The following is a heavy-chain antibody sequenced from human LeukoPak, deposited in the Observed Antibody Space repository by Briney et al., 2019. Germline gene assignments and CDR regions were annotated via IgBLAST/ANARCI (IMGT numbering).Heavy chain of an antibody. CDR3: ARGRPTNRYYYYYMDV. V-gene: IGHV4-34*01. D-gene: IGHD2-8*01. CDR1: GFTVSSNY. CDR2: INHSGST. Sequence: GSLRLSCAASGFTVSSNYMSWVRQPPGKGLEWIGEINHSGSTNYNPSLKSRVTISVDTSKNQFSLKLSSVTAADTAVYYCARGRPTNRYYYYYMDVWGKGTTVTVSS. J-gene: IGHJ6*03.